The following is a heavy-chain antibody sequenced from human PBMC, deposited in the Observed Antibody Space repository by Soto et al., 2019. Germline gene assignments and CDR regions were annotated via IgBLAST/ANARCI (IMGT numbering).Heavy chain of an antibody. CDR1: GFAFETYA. CDR2: ISSDGSKE. J-gene: IGHJ6*02. V-gene: IGHV3-30-3*01. CDR3: GKEEEAAYYSYYLGRAV. Sequence: QVQLVESGGGVVQPGGSLTLSCAASGFAFETYAMHWVRQPPGKGLEWVALISSDGSKEYLADSVKGRFTISRDNSKNIFYRGLRSLEGKDSEVYSCGKEEEAAYYSYYLGRAVWAKGPRSPSP. D-gene: IGHD6-25*01.